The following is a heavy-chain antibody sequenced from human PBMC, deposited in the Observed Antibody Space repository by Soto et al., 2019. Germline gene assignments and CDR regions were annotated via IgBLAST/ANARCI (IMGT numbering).Heavy chain of an antibody. Sequence: QVQLQESGPGLVKPSGTLSLTCAVSGGSISSSNWWSWVRQPPGKGLEWIGEIHHSGSTNYNPSLKSRVTISIDKCNNQFSLRLSAVTAADPAVYYCARGTAPDYWGQGTLVTVSS. CDR1: GGSISSSNW. CDR2: IHHSGST. V-gene: IGHV4-4*02. CDR3: ARGTAPDY. J-gene: IGHJ4*02.